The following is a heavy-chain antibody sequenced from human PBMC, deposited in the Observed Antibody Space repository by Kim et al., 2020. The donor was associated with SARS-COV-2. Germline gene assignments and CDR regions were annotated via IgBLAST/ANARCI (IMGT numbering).Heavy chain of an antibody. Sequence: SETLSLTCAVYGGSFSGYYWSWIRQPPGKGLEWIGEINHSGSTNYNPSLKSRVTISVDTSKNQFSLKLSSVTAADTAVYYCARGPQLGGYWGQGTLVTVSS. V-gene: IGHV4-34*01. CDR1: GGSFSGYY. J-gene: IGHJ4*02. CDR2: INHSGST. CDR3: ARGPQLGGY. D-gene: IGHD6-6*01.